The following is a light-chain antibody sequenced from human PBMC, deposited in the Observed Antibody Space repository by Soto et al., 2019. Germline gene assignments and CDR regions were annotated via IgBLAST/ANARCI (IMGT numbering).Light chain of an antibody. Sequence: DIQMTQSPSTLSASVGDRVSITCRASQRVNTCLAWYQQKPGKAPTLLIYDASSLQSGVPSRFSGSGSGTEFTLTISSLQPDDFATYYCQQYQIDWTFGQGTQVEIK. CDR1: QRVNTC. J-gene: IGKJ1*01. CDR2: DAS. V-gene: IGKV1-5*01. CDR3: QQYQIDWT.